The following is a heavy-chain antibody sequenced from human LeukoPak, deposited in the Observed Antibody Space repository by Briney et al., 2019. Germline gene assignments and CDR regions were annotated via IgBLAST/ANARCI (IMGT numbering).Heavy chain of an antibody. CDR2: IIPIFGIA. Sequence: SVKVSCKASGGTFSSYAISWVRQAPGQGLEWMGRIIPIFGIANYAQKFQGRVTITADKSTSTAYMELSSLRSEDTAVYYCARSPFTVVTPNNWFGPWGQGTLVTVSS. V-gene: IGHV1-69*04. J-gene: IGHJ5*02. CDR1: GGTFSSYA. D-gene: IGHD4-23*01. CDR3: ARSPFTVVTPNNWFGP.